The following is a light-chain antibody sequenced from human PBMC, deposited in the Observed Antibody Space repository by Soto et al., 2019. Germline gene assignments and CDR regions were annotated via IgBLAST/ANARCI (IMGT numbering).Light chain of an antibody. V-gene: IGKV3-20*01. CDR1: QSVSNNY. CDR3: QQYGSSGT. J-gene: IGKJ1*01. Sequence: EIVMTQSPATLSVSPLEIATLSVMASQSVSNNYLAWYQQKPGQAPRLLIYGASNRATGIPDRFSGSGSGTDFTLTISRLEPEDFAVYYCQQYGSSGTFGQGTKVDIK. CDR2: GAS.